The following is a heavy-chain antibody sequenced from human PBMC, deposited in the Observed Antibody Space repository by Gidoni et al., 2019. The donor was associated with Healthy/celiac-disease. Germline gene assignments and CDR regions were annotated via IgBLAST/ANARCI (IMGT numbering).Heavy chain of an antibody. CDR2: IYYSGST. CDR3: ARQELYSSSWYWGY. D-gene: IGHD6-13*01. Sequence: QLQLQESGPGLVKPSETLSLTCTVSGGSISSSSYYWGWIRQPPGKGLEWIGSIYYSGSTYYNPSLKSRVTISVDTSKNQFSLKLSSVTAADTAVYYCARQELYSSSWYWGYWGQGTLVTVSS. V-gene: IGHV4-39*01. CDR1: GGSISSSSYY. J-gene: IGHJ4*02.